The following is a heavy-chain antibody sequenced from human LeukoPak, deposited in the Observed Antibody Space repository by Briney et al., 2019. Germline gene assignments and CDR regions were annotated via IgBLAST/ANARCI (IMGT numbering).Heavy chain of an antibody. J-gene: IGHJ6*03. D-gene: IGHD2-2*01. Sequence: GGSLRLSCAASGFTFSSYSMNWVRQAPGKGLEWVSYVSSSSSTIYYADSVKGRFTISRDNAKNSLYLQMNSLRAEDTAVYYCARSGEYQLLYYYYYMDVWGKGTTVTVSS. V-gene: IGHV3-48*04. CDR1: GFTFSSYS. CDR3: ARSGEYQLLYYYYYMDV. CDR2: VSSSSSTI.